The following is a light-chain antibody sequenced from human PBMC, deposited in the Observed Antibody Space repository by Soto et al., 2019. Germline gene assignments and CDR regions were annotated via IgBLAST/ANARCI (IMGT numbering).Light chain of an antibody. CDR3: QQYNNWPWT. CDR1: QSVNNNY. Sequence: EIVLTQSPGTLSLSPGERATLFCRTSQSVNNNYLAWYQQKPGQAPRLLIYGASSRATGIPDRFSGSGPGTEFTLTISSLQSEDFAIYYCQQYNNWPWTFGQGTKVDIK. V-gene: IGKV3-20*01. CDR2: GAS. J-gene: IGKJ1*01.